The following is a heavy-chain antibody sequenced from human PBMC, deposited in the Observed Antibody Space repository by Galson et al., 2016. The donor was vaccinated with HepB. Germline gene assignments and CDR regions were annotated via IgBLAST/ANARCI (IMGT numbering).Heavy chain of an antibody. CDR1: GNSLAELF. D-gene: IGHD3-10*01. V-gene: IGHV1-24*01. CDR3: AKVGSYTTSCPYYYYYVGMDV. Sequence: SVKVSCKVSGNSLAELFIHWVRLAPGKGLEWMGGFDPEDGETTYAQKFQGRVSMTEDTSTDTGYMELSSLRYDDTAVYYCAKVGSYTTSCPYYYYYVGMDVWGKGNPGHRLL. CDR2: FDPEDGET. J-gene: IGHJ6*04.